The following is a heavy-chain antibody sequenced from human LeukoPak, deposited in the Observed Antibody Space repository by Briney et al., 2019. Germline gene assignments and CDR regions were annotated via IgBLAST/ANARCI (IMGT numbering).Heavy chain of an antibody. Sequence: NPSETLSLTCTVSGGSISSYYWSWIRQPPGKGLEWIGYIYYSGSTNYNPSLKSRVTISVDTSKNQFSLKLSSVTAADTAVYYCARPSYYDSSGYPPDAFDIWGQGTMVTVSS. CDR2: IYYSGST. D-gene: IGHD3-22*01. V-gene: IGHV4-59*08. CDR3: ARPSYYDSSGYPPDAFDI. CDR1: GGSISSYY. J-gene: IGHJ3*02.